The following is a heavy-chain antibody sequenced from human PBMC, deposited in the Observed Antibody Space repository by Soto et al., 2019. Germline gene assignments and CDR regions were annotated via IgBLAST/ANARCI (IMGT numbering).Heavy chain of an antibody. CDR2: IWYDGSNK. CDR3: ARDAYSSGWYLAY. D-gene: IGHD6-19*01. CDR1: GFTFSSYG. J-gene: IGHJ4*02. Sequence: VQLVESGGDLVQPGRSLRLSCAASGFTFSSYGMHWVRQAPGKGLEWVAVIWYDGSNKYYADSVKGRFTISRDNSKNTLYLQMNTLSAEDTAVYYCARDAYSSGWYLAYWGQGTLVTVSS. V-gene: IGHV3-33*01.